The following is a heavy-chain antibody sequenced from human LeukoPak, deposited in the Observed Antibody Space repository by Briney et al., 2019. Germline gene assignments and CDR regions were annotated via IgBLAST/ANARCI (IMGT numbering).Heavy chain of an antibody. CDR3: ATQRITMVRGVIAGPHFDY. Sequence: GGSLRLSCAASGFTVSSNYMSWVRQAPGKGLEWVSYISSSGSTIYYADSVKRRFTISRDNAKKPPYLQMNSLRAEDTAVYYCATQRITMVRGVIAGPHFDYWGQGTLVTVSS. D-gene: IGHD3-10*01. CDR1: GFTVSSNY. V-gene: IGHV3-11*04. J-gene: IGHJ4*02. CDR2: ISSSGSTI.